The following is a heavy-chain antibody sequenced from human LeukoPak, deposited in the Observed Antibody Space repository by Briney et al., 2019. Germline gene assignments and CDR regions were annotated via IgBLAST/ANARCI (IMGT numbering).Heavy chain of an antibody. V-gene: IGHV3-30*02. CDR1: GFTFSSYG. J-gene: IGHJ4*02. CDR2: IRYDGSNK. Sequence: PGGSLRLSCAASGFTFSSYGMHWVRQAPGKGLEWVAFIRYDGSNKYYADSVKGRFTISRDNSKNTLYLQMNSLRAEDTAVYYCAKDEAVAGIHFGYWGQGTLVTVSS. D-gene: IGHD6-19*01. CDR3: AKDEAVAGIHFGY.